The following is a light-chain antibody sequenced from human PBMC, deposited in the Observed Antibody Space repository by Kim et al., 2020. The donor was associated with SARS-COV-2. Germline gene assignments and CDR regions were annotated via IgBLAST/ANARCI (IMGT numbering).Light chain of an antibody. CDR2: AAS. J-gene: IGKJ1*01. CDR3: QKYNTAPWT. V-gene: IGKV1-27*01. Sequence: ASVGDGVTISCRASQGISNYLAWYQQKPGQAPKLLIYAASALQFGVSSRFNGSGSGTDFTLTISDLQPEDVATYYCQKYNTAPWTFGNGTTVDIK. CDR1: QGISNY.